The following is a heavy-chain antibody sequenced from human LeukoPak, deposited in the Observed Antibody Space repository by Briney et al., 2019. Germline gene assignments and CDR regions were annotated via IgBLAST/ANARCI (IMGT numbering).Heavy chain of an antibody. D-gene: IGHD1-26*01. CDR3: ATGVWWELDSVAHPDY. CDR1: GYTLTELS. J-gene: IGHJ4*02. V-gene: IGHV1-24*01. CDR2: FDPEDGET. Sequence: WASVKVSCKVSGYTLTELSMHWVRQAPGKGLEWMGGFDPEDGETIYAQKFQGRVTMTEDTSTDTAYMELSSLRSEDTAVYYCATGVWWELDSVAHPDYWGQGTLVTVSS.